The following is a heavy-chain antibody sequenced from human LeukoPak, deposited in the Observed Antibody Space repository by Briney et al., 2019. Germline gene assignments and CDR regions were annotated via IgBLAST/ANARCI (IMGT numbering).Heavy chain of an antibody. V-gene: IGHV1-18*03. Sequence: ASVNLSCNSSGYTFTSYGNSWVRQAPGPGHELMGWISAYNGNTNYAQKLQGRVTITRDTSASTAYMELSSLRSEDMAVYYCARGGGSGSYYKGNYYYYMDVWGKGTTVTVSS. D-gene: IGHD3-10*01. CDR3: ARGGGSGSYYKGNYYYYMDV. J-gene: IGHJ6*03. CDR1: GYTFTSYG. CDR2: ISAYNGNT.